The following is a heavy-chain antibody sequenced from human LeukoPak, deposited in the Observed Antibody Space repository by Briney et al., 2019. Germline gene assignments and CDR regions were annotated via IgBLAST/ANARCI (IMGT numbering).Heavy chain of an antibody. D-gene: IGHD3-10*01. Sequence: SETLSLTCTVSGDSISSSYWSWIRQPAGKGLEWIGRIYASGSTNYSPSLKSRATMSVDTSKNQFSLKLSSVTAADTAVYYCARGHYGSGTGTYSHWGQGTLVTVSS. J-gene: IGHJ4*02. V-gene: IGHV4-4*07. CDR1: GDSISSSY. CDR2: IYASGST. CDR3: ARGHYGSGTGTYSH.